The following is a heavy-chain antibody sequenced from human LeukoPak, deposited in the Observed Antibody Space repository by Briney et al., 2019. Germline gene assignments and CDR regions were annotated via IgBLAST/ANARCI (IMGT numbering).Heavy chain of an antibody. CDR1: GGTFSSYA. CDR2: IIPILGIA. D-gene: IGHD3-22*01. CDR3: ARGADSSGYLPDAFDI. Sequence: SVKVSCKASGGTFSSYAISWVRQAPGQGLEWMGRIIPILGIANYAQKFQGRVTITADKSTSTAYMELSSLRSEDTAVYYCARGADSSGYLPDAFDIWGQGTMVTVSS. J-gene: IGHJ3*02. V-gene: IGHV1-69*04.